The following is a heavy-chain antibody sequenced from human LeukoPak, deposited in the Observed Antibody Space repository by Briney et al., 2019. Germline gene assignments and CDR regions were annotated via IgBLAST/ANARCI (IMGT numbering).Heavy chain of an antibody. D-gene: IGHD1-7*01. Sequence: ASVKVSCKVSGYTLTELSMHWVRQAPGKGLEWMGGFDPEDGETIYAQKFQGRVTMTEDTSTDTAYMELSSLRSVDTAVYYCARDRYNWNYVGGGEHYYYYYYMDVWGKGTTVTVSS. J-gene: IGHJ6*03. V-gene: IGHV1-24*01. CDR3: ARDRYNWNYVGGGEHYYYYYYMDV. CDR2: FDPEDGET. CDR1: GYTLTELS.